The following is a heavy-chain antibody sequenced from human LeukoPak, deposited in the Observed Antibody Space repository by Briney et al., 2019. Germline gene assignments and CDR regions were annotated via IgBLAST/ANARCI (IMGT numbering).Heavy chain of an antibody. J-gene: IGHJ4*02. D-gene: IGHD2-2*01. Sequence: GGSLRLSCAASGFTFSSSWMSWVRQAPGKGLVWVARIIGDGSSTRHADSMKGRFTISRDNAKNTLYLQMNSLRDEDTAVYYCVREGLECSGSSCQRAAFDYWGQGTLVTVSS. V-gene: IGHV3-74*01. CDR1: GFTFSSSW. CDR3: VREGLECSGSSCQRAAFDY. CDR2: IIGDGSST.